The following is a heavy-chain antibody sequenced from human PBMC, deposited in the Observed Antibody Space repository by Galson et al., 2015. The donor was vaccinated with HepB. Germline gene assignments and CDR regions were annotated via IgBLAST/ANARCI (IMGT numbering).Heavy chain of an antibody. Sequence: SLRLSCAASGFIFSTYSMNWVRQAPGKGLEWVSSITSSSSYISYADSVEGRFAVSRDNAKNSLFLQMNSLRDDDTAVYYCARAQKGYDATDYWGQGTLVTVSS. CDR2: ITSSSSYI. V-gene: IGHV3-21*01. D-gene: IGHD3-16*01. J-gene: IGHJ4*02. CDR3: ARAQKGYDATDY. CDR1: GFIFSTYS.